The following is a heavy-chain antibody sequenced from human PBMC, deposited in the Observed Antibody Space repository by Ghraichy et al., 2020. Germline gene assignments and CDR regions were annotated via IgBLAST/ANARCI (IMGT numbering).Heavy chain of an antibody. CDR3: ARDIESSCSSISCQPGYYYYYGMDV. J-gene: IGHJ6*02. CDR2: INPNSGGT. CDR1: GYTFTGHY. Sequence: ASVKVSCKASGYTFTGHYMHWVRQAPGQGLEWMGWINPNSGGTNYAQKFQGCVTMTRDTSISTAYMEVSRLRSDDTAVYYCARDIESSCSSISCQPGYYYYYGMDVWGQGTTVTVSS. D-gene: IGHD2-2*01. V-gene: IGHV1-2*04.